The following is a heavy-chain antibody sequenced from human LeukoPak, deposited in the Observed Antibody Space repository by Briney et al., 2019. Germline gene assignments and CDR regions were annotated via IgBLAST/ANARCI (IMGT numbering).Heavy chain of an antibody. D-gene: IGHD4-23*01. CDR2: KWYDGKNK. J-gene: IGHJ4*02. CDR3: ATPGG. CDR1: GFTVRSNY. Sequence: GGALRLSCAASGFTVRSNYMSWVRQAPGKGLEWVEVKWYDGKNKYYTDSVNRRFTISRDNSKNTLYLQMNSLRAEDTAVYYCATPGGWGQGTLVTVSS. V-gene: IGHV3-33*08.